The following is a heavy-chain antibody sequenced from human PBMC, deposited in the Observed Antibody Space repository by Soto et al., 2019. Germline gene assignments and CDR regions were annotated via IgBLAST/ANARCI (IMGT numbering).Heavy chain of an antibody. J-gene: IGHJ4*02. CDR3: AKGARYRAHGGYFDY. CDR1: GFSYA. V-gene: IGHV3-23*01. CDR2: ISGDGIST. Sequence: EVQLLESGGGLVQPGGSLRLSCAGSGFSYAMNWVRQAPGKGLEWVSGISGDGISTFLADSVKGRFTISRDSSKNTVYLQMNSLRAEDTAVYSCAKGARYRAHGGYFDYWGQGTLVTVSS. D-gene: IGHD1-1*01.